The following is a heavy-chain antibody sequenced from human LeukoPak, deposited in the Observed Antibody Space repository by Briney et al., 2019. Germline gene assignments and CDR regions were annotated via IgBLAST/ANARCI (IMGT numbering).Heavy chain of an antibody. CDR3: AKGSILTGDRVYFDY. Sequence: QPGWSLRLSCAASGFIFDDYAMHWVRQAPGKGLEWVSGISWKSGSIGYADSVRGRFTVSRDNAKNFPYLQMNSLRPEDTALYYCAKGSILTGDRVYFDYRGQGTLVTVSS. CDR2: ISWKSGSI. CDR1: GFIFDDYA. J-gene: IGHJ4*02. D-gene: IGHD7-27*01. V-gene: IGHV3-9*01.